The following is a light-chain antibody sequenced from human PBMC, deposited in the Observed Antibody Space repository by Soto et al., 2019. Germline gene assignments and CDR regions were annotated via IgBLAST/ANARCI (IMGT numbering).Light chain of an antibody. J-gene: IGKJ1*01. V-gene: IGKV3-15*01. CDR3: LQYKNWVPT. CDR1: QSVRSN. Sequence: IVMTQSPAPLSVSPGERATLSCKASQSVRSNLAWYQQKPGQAPRLLIYGASTRATGIPARFSGSGSGTEFTLTISSLQSEDVAVYYCLQYKNWVPTFGQGTKVDIK. CDR2: GAS.